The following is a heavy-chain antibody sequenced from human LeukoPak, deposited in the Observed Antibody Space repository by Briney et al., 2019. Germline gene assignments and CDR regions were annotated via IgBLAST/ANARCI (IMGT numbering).Heavy chain of an antibody. J-gene: IGHJ4*02. CDR3: ARVTSLGKGLFDY. Sequence: SETLSLTCIVSGYSISSGYYWGWIRQSPGKGLEWIGSDYHGGSSYYSPSLKSRVTVFLDTSKNQFSLKLSSVTAADTAVYYCARVTSLGKGLFDYWGQGTLVTVSS. V-gene: IGHV4-38-2*02. CDR2: DYHGGSS. CDR1: GYSISSGYY. D-gene: IGHD1-14*01.